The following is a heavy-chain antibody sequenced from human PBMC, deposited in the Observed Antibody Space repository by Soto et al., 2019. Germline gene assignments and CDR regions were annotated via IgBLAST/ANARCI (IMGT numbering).Heavy chain of an antibody. CDR2: IYYSGTT. V-gene: IGHV4-61*01. J-gene: IGHJ4*02. CDR1: GDSVSNENYY. CDR3: AREDYYDSSGLFYY. Sequence: SETLSLTCAVSGDSVSNENYYWSWIRQSPGKGLEWIGYIYYSGTTNYNSYLKSRLTLSVDMSKNQFSLKLTSVTAADTAVYYCAREDYYDSSGLFYYWGQGTLVTVS. D-gene: IGHD3-22*01.